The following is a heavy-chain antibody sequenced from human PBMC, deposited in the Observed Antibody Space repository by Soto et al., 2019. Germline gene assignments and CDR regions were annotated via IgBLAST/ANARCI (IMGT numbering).Heavy chain of an antibody. Sequence: PGGSLRLSCAASGFMFSRYAIHWVRQAPGKGLEWVAVISKDGSVKYYADSVRGRFSISRDKSKNMVYLEMNGMRDDDTAVFYCARSRSGAVPDSFGYWGQGTLVTVSS. CDR3: ARSRSGAVPDSFGY. D-gene: IGHD3-3*01. CDR2: ISKDGSVK. J-gene: IGHJ1*01. V-gene: IGHV3-30-3*01. CDR1: GFMFSRYA.